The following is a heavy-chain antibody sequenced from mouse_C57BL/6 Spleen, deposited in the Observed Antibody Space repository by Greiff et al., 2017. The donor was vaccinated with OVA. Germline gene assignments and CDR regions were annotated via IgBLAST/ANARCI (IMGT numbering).Heavy chain of an antibody. CDR3: ARALTGTMRFAY. J-gene: IGHJ3*01. V-gene: IGHV1-52*01. CDR1: GYTFTSYW. CDR2: IDPSDSET. D-gene: IGHD4-1*01. Sequence: VQLKQPGAELVRPGSSVKLSCKASGYTFTSYWMHWVKQRPIQGLEWIGNIDPSDSETHYNQKFKDKATLTVDKSSSTAYMQLSSLTSEDSAVYYCARALTGTMRFAYWGQGTLVTVSA.